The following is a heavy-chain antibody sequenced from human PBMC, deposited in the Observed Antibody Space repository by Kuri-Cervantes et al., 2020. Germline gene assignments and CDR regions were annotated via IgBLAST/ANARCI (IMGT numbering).Heavy chain of an antibody. CDR3: ARLLRYFDRLSQNRAFDI. V-gene: IGHV4-34*01. Sequence: GSLRLSCAVYGGSFSGYYWSWIRQPPGKGLEWIGEINHSGSTNYNPSLKSRVTISVDTSKNQFSLKLSSVTAADTAVYYCARLLRYFDRLSQNRAFDIWGQGTMVTVSS. CDR1: GGSFSGYY. CDR2: INHSGST. J-gene: IGHJ3*02. D-gene: IGHD3-9*01.